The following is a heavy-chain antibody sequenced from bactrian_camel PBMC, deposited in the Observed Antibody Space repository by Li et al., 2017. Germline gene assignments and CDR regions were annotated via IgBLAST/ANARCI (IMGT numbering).Heavy chain of an antibody. CDR3: AAQDTCFVAGMDTRDYVY. CDR1: GAIGSDHC. Sequence: HVQLVESGGGSVQTGGSLTLACVLPGAIGSDHCLAWFRQPPGQERVGVAVIATDGRTAYRDSVKGRFTISKDNAKIVQYLQMNSLEPENTATYYCAAQDTCFVAGMDTRDYVYWGQGTQVTVTS. V-gene: IGHV3S53*01. J-gene: IGHJ4*01. CDR2: IATDGRT. D-gene: IGHD3*01.